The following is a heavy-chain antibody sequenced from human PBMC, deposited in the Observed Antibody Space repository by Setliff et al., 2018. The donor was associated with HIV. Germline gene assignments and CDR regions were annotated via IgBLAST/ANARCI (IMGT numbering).Heavy chain of an antibody. J-gene: IGHJ2*01. D-gene: IGHD3-22*01. CDR2: IYTTGST. Sequence: SETLSLTCTVSGGSISSGSYYWSWIRQPAGKGLEWIGRIYTTGSTNYNPSLKSRVTISVDTSKNQFSLKLTSVTAADTAAYYCARGSGYPWYFDLWGRGTLVTVSS. CDR1: GGSISSGSYY. V-gene: IGHV4-61*02. CDR3: ARGSGYPWYFDL.